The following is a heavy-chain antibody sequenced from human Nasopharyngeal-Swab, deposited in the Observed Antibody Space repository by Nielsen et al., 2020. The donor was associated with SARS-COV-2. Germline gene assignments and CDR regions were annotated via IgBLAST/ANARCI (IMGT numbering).Heavy chain of an antibody. V-gene: IGHV1-46*01. Sequence: ASVKVSCKASGGTFSSYAISWVRQAPGQGLEWMGIINPSGGSTSYAQKFQGRVTMTRDTSTSTVYMELSSLRSEDTAVYYCARANLTSTYFDYWGQGTLVTVSS. J-gene: IGHJ4*02. CDR1: GGTFSSYA. CDR3: ARANLTSTYFDY. CDR2: INPSGGST.